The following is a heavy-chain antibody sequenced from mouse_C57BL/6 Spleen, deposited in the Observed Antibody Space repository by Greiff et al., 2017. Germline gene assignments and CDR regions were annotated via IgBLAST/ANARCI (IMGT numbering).Heavy chain of an antibody. J-gene: IGHJ4*01. CDR3: ARSSVSGAMDY. D-gene: IGHD1-1*01. V-gene: IGHV1-69*01. Sequence: QVQLKQPGAELVMPGASVKLSCKASGYTFTSYWMHWVKQRPGQGLEWIGEIDPSDSYTNYNQKFKGKSTLTVDKSSSTAYMQLSSLTSEDSAVYYCARSSVSGAMDYWGQGTSVTVSS. CDR1: GYTFTSYW. CDR2: IDPSDSYT.